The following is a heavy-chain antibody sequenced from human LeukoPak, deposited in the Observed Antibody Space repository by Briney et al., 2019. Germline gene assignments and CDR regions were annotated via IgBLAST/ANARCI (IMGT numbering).Heavy chain of an antibody. CDR2: INPSGGST. D-gene: IGHD3-10*01. V-gene: IGHV1-46*01. CDR1: GYTFTSYY. Sequence: ASVKVSCKASGYTFTSYYMHWVRQAPGQGLEWMGIINPSGGSTNYAQQFQGRVTITADESTSTAYMELSSLRSNDTAVYYCARGGGGYYYYYYMDVWGKGTTVTISS. CDR3: ARGGGGYYYYYYMDV. J-gene: IGHJ6*03.